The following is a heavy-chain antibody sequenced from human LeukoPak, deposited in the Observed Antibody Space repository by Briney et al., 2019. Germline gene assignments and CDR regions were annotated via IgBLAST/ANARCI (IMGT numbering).Heavy chain of an antibody. CDR1: GYTFTGYY. D-gene: IGHD6-19*01. J-gene: IGHJ6*02. CDR2: INPNSGGT. V-gene: IGHV1-2*02. CDR3: ARCACSGFDYYYGMDV. Sequence: ASVKVSCKASGYTFTGYYMHWVRQAPGQGVEWMGWINPNSGGTNYAQKFQGRVTMTRDTSISTAYMELSRLRSDDTAVYYCARCACSGFDYYYGMDVWGQGTTVTVSS.